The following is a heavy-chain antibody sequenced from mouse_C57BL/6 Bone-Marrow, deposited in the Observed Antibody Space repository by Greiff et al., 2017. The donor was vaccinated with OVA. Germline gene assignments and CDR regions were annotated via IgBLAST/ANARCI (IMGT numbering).Heavy chain of an antibody. Sequence: EVKLMESGGGLVKPGGSLKLSCAASGFTFSSYAMSWVRQTPEKRLEWVATISDGGSYTYYPDNVKGRFTISRDNAKNNLYLQMSHLKSEDTAMYYCAIDYDYDTMDYWGQGTSVTVSS. J-gene: IGHJ4*01. D-gene: IGHD2-4*01. CDR2: ISDGGSYT. CDR3: AIDYDYDTMDY. V-gene: IGHV5-4*01. CDR1: GFTFSSYA.